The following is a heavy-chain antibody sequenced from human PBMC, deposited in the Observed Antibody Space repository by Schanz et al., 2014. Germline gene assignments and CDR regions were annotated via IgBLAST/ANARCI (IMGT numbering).Heavy chain of an antibody. Sequence: QVQLVQSGAEVKKPGASVKVSCTASGYTFTDYYLHWVRQAPGQGLEWMGRINPNTGGTNYAQKFQGRVTMTRDTSTAYMELSSLRSDDTALYYCARDRQNIASPATGFDSWGQGTLVTVSS. V-gene: IGHV1-2*06. D-gene: IGHD6-13*01. CDR3: ARDRQNIASPATGFDS. J-gene: IGHJ4*02. CDR2: INPNTGGT. CDR1: GYTFTDYY.